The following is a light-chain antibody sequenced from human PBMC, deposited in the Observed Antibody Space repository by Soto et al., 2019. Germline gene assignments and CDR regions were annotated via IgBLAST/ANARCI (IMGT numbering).Light chain of an antibody. CDR3: QQYGSSPYT. CDR1: QSVSSTY. CDR2: GAS. Sequence: ELVLTQSPGTLSLSPGERATLSCRASQSVSSTYLAWYQQKPGQAPRHLIYGASSRATVIPDRFSGSGSGTDFTLTISSLQPEDLAVYYCQQYGSSPYTFGQGTKLEIK. J-gene: IGKJ2*01. V-gene: IGKV3-20*01.